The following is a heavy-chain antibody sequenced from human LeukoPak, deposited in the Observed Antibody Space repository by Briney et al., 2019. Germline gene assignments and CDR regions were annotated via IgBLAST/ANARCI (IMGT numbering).Heavy chain of an antibody. J-gene: IGHJ4*02. CDR3: AKDRASYSYMAASDYYFDY. CDR1: GFTFSHYG. V-gene: IGHV3-30*18. Sequence: PGRSLRLSCAASGFTFSHYGMHWVRQGPGKGLEWVAVISFRGGDEVYADSVKGRFTISRDNSKNTLYLQMSSLRPEDTAMYYCAKDRASYSYMAASDYYFDYWGQGTLVTVSS. CDR2: ISFRGGDE. D-gene: IGHD6-13*01.